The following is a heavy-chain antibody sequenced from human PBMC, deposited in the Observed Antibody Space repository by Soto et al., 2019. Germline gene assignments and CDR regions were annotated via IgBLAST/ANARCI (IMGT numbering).Heavy chain of an antibody. CDR2: INHSGST. J-gene: IGHJ6*03. CDR3: ARFSFDSSSSKFYYYYYMDV. D-gene: IGHD6-6*01. CDR1: GGSFSGYY. Sequence: SETLSLTCAVYGGSFSGYYWSWIRQPPGKGLEWIGEINHSGSTNYNPSLKSRVTISVDTSKNQFSLKLSSVTAADTAVYYCARFSFDSSSSKFYYYYYMDVWGKGTTVTVSS. V-gene: IGHV4-34*01.